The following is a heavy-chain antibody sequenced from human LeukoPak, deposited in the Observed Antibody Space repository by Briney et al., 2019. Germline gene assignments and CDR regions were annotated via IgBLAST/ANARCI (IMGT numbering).Heavy chain of an antibody. CDR2: IWYDGSNK. CDR3: AKGLVLAPVIVGIDY. Sequence: PGGSLRLSCAASGFTFSSYGMHWVRQAPGKGLEWVAVIWYDGSNKYYADSVKGRFTISRDNSKNTLHLQMNSLRAEDTAVYYCAKGLVLAPVIVGIDYWGQGTLVTVSS. V-gene: IGHV3-33*06. J-gene: IGHJ4*02. D-gene: IGHD1-26*01. CDR1: GFTFSSYG.